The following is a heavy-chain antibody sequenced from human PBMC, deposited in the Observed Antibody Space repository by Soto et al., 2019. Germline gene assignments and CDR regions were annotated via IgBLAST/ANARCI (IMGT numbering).Heavy chain of an antibody. J-gene: IGHJ6*02. V-gene: IGHV3-33*01. CDR1: GFTFSSYG. CDR2: IWYDGSNK. CDR3: ARVSDPAFFYYYYGMDV. Sequence: SGGSLRLSCAASGFTFSSYGMHWVRQAPGKGLEWVAVIWYDGSNKYYADSVKGRFTISRDNSRNTLYLQMNSLRAEDTAVYYCARVSDPAFFYYYYGMDVWGQGTTVTVSS. D-gene: IGHD3-3*01.